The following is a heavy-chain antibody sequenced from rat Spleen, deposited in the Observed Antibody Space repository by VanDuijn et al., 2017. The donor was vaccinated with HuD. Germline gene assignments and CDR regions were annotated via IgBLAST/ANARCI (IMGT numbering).Heavy chain of an antibody. J-gene: IGHJ4*01. V-gene: IGHV5-62*01. CDR3: VRNDYPGIMGVMDV. CDR2: ISSSSGT. Sequence: VQLVESGGGLVQPGRSMKLSCAASGFTFSNYLMHWVRQTPGKGLEWVSYISSSSGTVYADAGAGRCTISRDNAENTLYLQLNSLKSEDTAIYYCVRNDYPGIMGVMDVWGQGVSVTVSS. CDR1: GFTFSNYL. D-gene: IGHD1-4*01.